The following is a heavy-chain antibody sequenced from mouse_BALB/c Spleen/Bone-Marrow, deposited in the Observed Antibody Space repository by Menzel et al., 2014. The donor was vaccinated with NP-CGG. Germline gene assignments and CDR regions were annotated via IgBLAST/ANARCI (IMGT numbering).Heavy chain of an antibody. CDR1: GYTFTDYY. CDR2: IYPGSGNA. CDR3: TRSGVRTFAY. V-gene: IGHV1-77*01. J-gene: IGHJ3*01. D-gene: IGHD2-14*01. Sequence: VQLQQSGAELARPGASVKLSCKASGYTFTDYYINWVKQRTGQGLEWIGEIYPGSGNAYYNEKFKGEATLTADKSSSTAYMQLSSRTSEDSAVYFCTRSGVRTFAYWGQGTLVTVST.